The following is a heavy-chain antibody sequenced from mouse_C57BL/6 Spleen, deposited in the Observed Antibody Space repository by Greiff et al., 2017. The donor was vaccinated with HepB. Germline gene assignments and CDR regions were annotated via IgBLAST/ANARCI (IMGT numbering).Heavy chain of an antibody. V-gene: IGHV5-9-1*02. D-gene: IGHD2-4*01. CDR3: TRGGYDYDWYIDV. Sequence: EVKVEESGEGLVKPGGSLKLSCAASGFTFSSYAMSWVRQTPEKRLEWVAYISSGGDYIYYADTVKGRFTISRDNARNTLYLQMSRLKSEDTAMYYCTRGGYDYDWYIDVWGTGTTVTVSS. J-gene: IGHJ1*03. CDR1: GFTFSSYA. CDR2: ISSGGDYI.